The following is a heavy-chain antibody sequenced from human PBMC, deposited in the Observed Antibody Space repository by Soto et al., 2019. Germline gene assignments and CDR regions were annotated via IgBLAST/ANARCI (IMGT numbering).Heavy chain of an antibody. Sequence: QVQLVQSGAEVKKPGASVKVSCKASGYTFTSYAMHWVRQAPGQRIEWMGWINAGNGNTKYSQKFQGRVTITRDTSASTAYMELSSLRSEDTAVYYCARTPFQSNWFDPWGQGTLVTVSS. CDR1: GYTFTSYA. D-gene: IGHD2-15*01. V-gene: IGHV1-3*01. J-gene: IGHJ5*02. CDR2: INAGNGNT. CDR3: ARTPFQSNWFDP.